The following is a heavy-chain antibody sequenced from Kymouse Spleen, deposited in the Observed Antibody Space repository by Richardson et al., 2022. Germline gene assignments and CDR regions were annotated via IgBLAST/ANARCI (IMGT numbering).Heavy chain of an antibody. CDR1: GGSISSSSYY. D-gene: IGHD2-2*02. CDR3: ARRPSSTSYGGYFDL. Sequence: QLQLQESGPGLVKPSETLSLTCTVSGGSISSSSYYWGWIRQPPGKGLEWIGSIYYSGSTYYNPSLKSRVTISVDTSKNQFSLKLSSVTAADTAVYYCARRPSSTSYGGYFDLWGRGTLVTVSS. CDR2: IYYSGST. V-gene: IGHV4-39*01. J-gene: IGHJ2*01.